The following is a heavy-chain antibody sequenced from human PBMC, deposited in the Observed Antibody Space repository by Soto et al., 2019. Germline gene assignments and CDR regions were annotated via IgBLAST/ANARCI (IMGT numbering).Heavy chain of an antibody. CDR3: AKDRVNDILTGPFD. D-gene: IGHD3-9*01. Sequence: GASVKVCCKASGDTFSSYAMHWVRQAPGQRLEWMGWINAGNGNTKYSQKFQGRVTITRDTSASTAYMELNSLRAEDTAVYYCAKDRVNDILTGPFDWGQGTLVTVSS. V-gene: IGHV1-3*01. CDR1: GDTFSSYA. J-gene: IGHJ4*02. CDR2: INAGNGNT.